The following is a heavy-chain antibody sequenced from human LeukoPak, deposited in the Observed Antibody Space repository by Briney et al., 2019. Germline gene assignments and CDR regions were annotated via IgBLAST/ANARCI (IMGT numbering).Heavy chain of an antibody. CDR3: ARGKDYVWGSYRYLNWFDP. CDR2: IYHSGST. V-gene: IGHV4-38-2*02. D-gene: IGHD3-16*02. J-gene: IGHJ5*02. Sequence: SETLSLTCTVSGYSISSGYYWGWIRQPPGKGLEWIGSIYHSGSTYYNPSLKSRVTISVDTSKNQFSLKLSSVTAADTAVYYCARGKDYVWGSYRYLNWFDPWGQGTLVTVSS. CDR1: GYSISSGYY.